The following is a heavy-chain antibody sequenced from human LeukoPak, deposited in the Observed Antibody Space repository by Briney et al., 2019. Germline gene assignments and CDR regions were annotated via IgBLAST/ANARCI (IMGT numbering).Heavy chain of an antibody. CDR2: INHSGST. J-gene: IGHJ5*02. CDR1: GGSISSSSYY. V-gene: IGHV4-39*07. CDR3: ARGRARNCSSTSCYEGWFDP. D-gene: IGHD2-2*01. Sequence: SETLSLTCTVSGGSISSSSYYWSWIRQPPGKGLEWIGEINHSGSTNYNPSLKSRVTISVDTSKNQFSLKLSSVTAADTAVYYCARGRARNCSSTSCYEGWFDPWGQGTLVTVSS.